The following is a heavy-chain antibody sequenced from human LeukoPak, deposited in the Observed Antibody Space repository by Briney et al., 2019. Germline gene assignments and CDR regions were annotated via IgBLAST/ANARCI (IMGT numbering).Heavy chain of an antibody. CDR3: ARDGEYYDSSSHYFRGPFDY. CDR1: EFTFSSYG. Sequence: GSLRLSCAAAEFTFSSYGMHWVRQAPGKGLEWVAVIWCDGSNKYYADSVKGRFTISRDNSKNTLYLQMNSLRAEDTAVYYCARDGEYYDSSSHYFRGPFDYWGQGTLVTVSS. D-gene: IGHD3-22*01. J-gene: IGHJ4*02. CDR2: IWCDGSNK. V-gene: IGHV3-33*01.